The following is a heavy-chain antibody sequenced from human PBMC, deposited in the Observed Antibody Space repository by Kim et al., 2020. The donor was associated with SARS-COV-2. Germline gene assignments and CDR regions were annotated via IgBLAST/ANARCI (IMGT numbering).Heavy chain of an antibody. CDR2: IYYSASS. V-gene: IGHV4-39*02. Sequence: SETLSLTCTVSGGSISSSSCCWVWIRQPPGKGLVGKVNIYYSASSNYSPTLKIPVTISADTNKYHLSLNLSSATAAATALYSCARLGYYCAVDVWG. CDR3: ARLGYYCAVDV. CDR1: GGSISSSSCC. J-gene: IGHJ6*02.